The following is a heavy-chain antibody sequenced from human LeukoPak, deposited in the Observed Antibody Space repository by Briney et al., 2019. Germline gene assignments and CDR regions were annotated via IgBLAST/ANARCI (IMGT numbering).Heavy chain of an antibody. CDR3: ARSNSGWDFLDSFDP. V-gene: IGHV4-59*08. Sequence: LETLSLTCTVTGGSISSYYWSWLRQSPGKGPEWIGYIYHSGNTNYNPSLKSRLTISVARSKNQISLKLTSVTAADTAMYYCARSNSGWDFLDSFDPWGQGTLVTVSS. CDR2: IYHSGNT. J-gene: IGHJ5*02. CDR1: GGSISSYY. D-gene: IGHD3/OR15-3a*01.